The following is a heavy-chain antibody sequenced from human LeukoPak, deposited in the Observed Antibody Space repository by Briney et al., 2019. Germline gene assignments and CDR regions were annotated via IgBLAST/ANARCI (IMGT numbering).Heavy chain of an antibody. CDR1: GGTFSSHG. J-gene: IGHJ3*02. V-gene: IGHV1-69*05. D-gene: IGHD6-6*01. CDR3: ARIAGSVAFDI. Sequence: ASVKVSCKASGGTFSSHGFSWVRQAPGQGLEWMGRIIPIFGTSNYAQKFQGRVTITTDESTSTAYMELSSLRSEDTAVYYCARIAGSVAFDIWGQGTMVTVSS. CDR2: IIPIFGTS.